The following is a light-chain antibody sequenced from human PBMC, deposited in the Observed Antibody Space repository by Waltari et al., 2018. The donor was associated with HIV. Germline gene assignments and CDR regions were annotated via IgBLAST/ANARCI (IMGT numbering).Light chain of an antibody. CDR1: QSVSSSY. V-gene: IGKV3-20*01. Sequence: ENVLTQSPGTLTLSPGVRATLSCRASQSVSSSYLAWYQQKPGQAPRLLSYGASSRATGIPDRFSGSGSGTDFTLTISRLEPEDCAVYYCQQYGSSPPTWTFGQGTKVEIK. CDR2: GAS. J-gene: IGKJ1*01. CDR3: QQYGSSPPTWT.